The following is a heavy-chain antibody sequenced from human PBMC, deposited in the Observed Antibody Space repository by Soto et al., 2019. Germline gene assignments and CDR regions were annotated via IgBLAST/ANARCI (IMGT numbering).Heavy chain of an antibody. D-gene: IGHD3-16*01. J-gene: IGHJ5*02. CDR3: AHIPNYYQYDWFDP. V-gene: IGHV2-5*02. CDR1: GFSLTTRGVG. Sequence: QITLKESGPTLVKPTQTLTLTCTFSGFSLTTRGVGVGWIRQPPGKALECLALIYWDDDKRYSPSLQSSISITKDTSKNQVVLTMTNVDPVDTATYYCAHIPNYYQYDWFDPWGQGTLVSVSS. CDR2: IYWDDDK.